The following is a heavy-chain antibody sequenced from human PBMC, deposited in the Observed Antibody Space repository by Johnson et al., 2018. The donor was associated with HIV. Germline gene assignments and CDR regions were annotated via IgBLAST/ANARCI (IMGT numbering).Heavy chain of an antibody. J-gene: IGHJ3*02. CDR1: GFTFSSYA. Sequence: VQLVESGGGLVQPGGSLRLSCAASGFTFSSYAMHWVRQAPGKGLEYVSAISSNGGSTYYANSVKGRFTISRDNSKNTLYLQMGSLRAEDTAVYYCARDRGIAARPFRYAFDSWGQGTMVTVSS. D-gene: IGHD6-6*01. V-gene: IGHV3-64*01. CDR2: ISSNGGST. CDR3: ARDRGIAARPFRYAFDS.